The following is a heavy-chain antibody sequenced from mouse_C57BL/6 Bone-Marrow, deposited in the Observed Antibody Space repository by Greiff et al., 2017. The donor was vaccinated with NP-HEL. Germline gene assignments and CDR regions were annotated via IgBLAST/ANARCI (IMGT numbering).Heavy chain of an antibody. D-gene: IGHD1-1*01. CDR3: ARYGSFVYYYGSSPYYYAMDC. Sequence: VQLQQSGPELVKPGASVKISCKASGYSFTDYNMNWVKQSNGKSLEWIGVINPNYGTTSYNQKFKGKATLTVDQSSSTAYMQLNSLTSEDSAVYYCARYGSFVYYYGSSPYYYAMDCWGQGTSVTVSS. CDR2: INPNYGTT. J-gene: IGHJ4*01. CDR1: GYSFTDYN. V-gene: IGHV1-39*01.